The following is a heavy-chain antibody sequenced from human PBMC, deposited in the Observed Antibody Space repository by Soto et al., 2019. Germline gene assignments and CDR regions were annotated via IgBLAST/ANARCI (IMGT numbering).Heavy chain of an antibody. J-gene: IGHJ6*02. D-gene: IGHD6-13*01. Sequence: VASVKVSCKASGGTFSSYAISWVRQAPGQGLEWMGGIIPIFGTANYAQKFQGRVTITADKSTSTAYMELSSLRSEDTAVYYCAGEQQLTPVDVWGQGTTVTVS. CDR2: IIPIFGTA. CDR3: AGEQQLTPVDV. V-gene: IGHV1-69*06. CDR1: GGTFSSYA.